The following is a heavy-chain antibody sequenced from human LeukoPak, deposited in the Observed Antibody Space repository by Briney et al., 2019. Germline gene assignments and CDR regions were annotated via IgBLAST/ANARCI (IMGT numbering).Heavy chain of an antibody. CDR3: ARGRRAYSSSFHDAFDI. V-gene: IGHV1-8*01. CDR2: MNPNSANT. J-gene: IGHJ3*02. D-gene: IGHD6-6*01. Sequence: ASVKVSCKASGYPVTSYDLNWVRQATGQGLEWMGWMNPNSANTGYAQKFQGRATMTRTTSISTAYMELSSLRSEDTAVYYCARGRRAYSSSFHDAFDIWGQGTMVTVSS. CDR1: GYPVTSYD.